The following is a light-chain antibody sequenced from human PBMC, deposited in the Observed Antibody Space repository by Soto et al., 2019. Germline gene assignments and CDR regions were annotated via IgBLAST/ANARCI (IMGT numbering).Light chain of an antibody. V-gene: IGKV3-15*01. Sequence: EIVMTQSPATLSVYQGEGATLXXRARENVDTNLAWYQHKPGQAPRLLXYGASTRAAGVPARFSGSGSGTEFTLTISSLESEDVAVYYCQQCHKWPRITFGPGTRLEI. CDR2: GAS. CDR3: QQCHKWPRIT. CDR1: ENVDTN. J-gene: IGKJ5*01.